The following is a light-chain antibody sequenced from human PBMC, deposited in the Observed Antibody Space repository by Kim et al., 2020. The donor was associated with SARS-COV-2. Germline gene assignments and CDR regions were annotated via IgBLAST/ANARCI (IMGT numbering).Light chain of an antibody. Sequence: QAVVTQEPSLTVPPGGTVTLTCASSTGAVTNDYFPNWFQQKPGQPPRALIYKTNNKHSWTPARFSGSLLGGKAALTLSGVQPEDEAEYYCLLSQGSVWVFGGGTKLTVL. CDR1: TGAVTNDYF. V-gene: IGLV7-43*01. CDR2: KTN. J-gene: IGLJ3*02. CDR3: LLSQGSVWV.